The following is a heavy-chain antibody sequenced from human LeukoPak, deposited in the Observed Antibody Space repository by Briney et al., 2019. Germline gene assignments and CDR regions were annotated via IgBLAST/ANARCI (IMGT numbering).Heavy chain of an antibody. J-gene: IGHJ5*02. V-gene: IGHV1-58*01. CDR2: IVVDNGNT. D-gene: IGHD6-19*01. Sequence: SVKVSCEASGFTFSNSAVQWVRQARGQRLEWVGWIVVDNGNTNYAQKFQETVTITRDMSTNTVYLELSSLRSEDTAVYYCATDFTSSVPGGGSWGQGTLVTVSS. CDR3: ATDFTSSVPGGGS. CDR1: GFTFSNSA.